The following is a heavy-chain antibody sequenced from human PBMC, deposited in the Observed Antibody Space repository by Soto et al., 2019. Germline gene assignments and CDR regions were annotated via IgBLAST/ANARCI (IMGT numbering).Heavy chain of an antibody. CDR1: GDTFSSYD. D-gene: IGHD7-27*01. V-gene: IGHV1-69*05. CDR3: ARVRARPLGGFDS. J-gene: IGHJ5*01. Sequence: SVKVSCKASGDTFSSYDISWVRQAPGQGLEWMGGIIPICGTANYAQKFQGRVTITTDESTSTAYMELSSLRSEDTAVYYCARVRARPLGGFDSWGQGTLVTVSS. CDR2: IIPICGTA.